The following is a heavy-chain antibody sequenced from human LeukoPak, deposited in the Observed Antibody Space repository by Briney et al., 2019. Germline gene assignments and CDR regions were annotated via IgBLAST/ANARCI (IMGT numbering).Heavy chain of an antibody. CDR1: GYTFTDYY. Sequence: GPVKVSCKASGYTFTDYYIHWVRQAPGQGLEWMGWIGSNGGDTNYAQKFQGRVTLTRDTSISTAYMELSRLRSDDTAVYFCARRDFRRPVFDSNYGLDVWGQGTTVTVSS. D-gene: IGHD3-3*01. CDR2: IGSNGGDT. CDR3: ARRDFRRPVFDSNYGLDV. V-gene: IGHV1-2*02. J-gene: IGHJ6*02.